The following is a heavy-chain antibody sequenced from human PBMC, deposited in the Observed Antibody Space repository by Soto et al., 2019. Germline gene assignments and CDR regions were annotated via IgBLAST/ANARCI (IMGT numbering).Heavy chain of an antibody. V-gene: IGHV3-11*05. CDR3: AREYYYTMDV. CDR1: GFTFRDYY. J-gene: IGHJ6*02. CDR2: IDSSTKYT. Sequence: VQLVESGGGLVRPGGSLRLSCEASGFTFRDYYMTWFRQAPGKGLEWLSYIDSSTKYTNYADSVKGRFTISRDNAKNSLYLQMNSLRDDDTAVYYCAREYYYTMDVWGQGTMVTVSS.